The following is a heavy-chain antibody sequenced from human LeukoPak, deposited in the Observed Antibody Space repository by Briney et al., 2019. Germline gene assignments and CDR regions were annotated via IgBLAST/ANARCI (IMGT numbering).Heavy chain of an antibody. CDR2: IYTSWST. CDR1: GGSISSYY. D-gene: IGHD5-18*01. Sequence: SETLSLTCTVSGGSISSYYWSWIRQPAGKGLEWIGRIYTSWSTNYNPSLKSRVTISVDTSKHQFSLKLSSVAAADPAVYYCARGRGYGLYYYYYGMDVWGQGTTVTVSS. V-gene: IGHV4-4*07. CDR3: ARGRGYGLYYYYYGMDV. J-gene: IGHJ6*02.